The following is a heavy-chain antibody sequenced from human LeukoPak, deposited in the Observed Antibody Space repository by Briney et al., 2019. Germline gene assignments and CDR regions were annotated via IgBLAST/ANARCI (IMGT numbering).Heavy chain of an antibody. D-gene: IGHD2-21*01. J-gene: IGHJ5*02. V-gene: IGHV3-33*01. CDR1: GFTFSTYD. Sequence: GGSLRLSCEASGFTFSTYDMHWVRQAPGKGLEWGAGTWYDGSKEYYADSVKGRFTISRDSSKSTLYLQMNSLRVEDTAIYYCARAYCGGVSCFWGYFDPWGQGTLVTVSS. CDR2: TWYDGSKE. CDR3: ARAYCGGVSCFWGYFDP.